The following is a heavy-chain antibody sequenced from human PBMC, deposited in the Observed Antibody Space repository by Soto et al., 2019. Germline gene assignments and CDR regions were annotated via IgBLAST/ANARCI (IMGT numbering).Heavy chain of an antibody. CDR3: ARESEDLTSNFDY. Sequence: PVGSLRLSCAASGFTFTRYSMNWVRQAPGKGLEWVSSISSTTNYIYYADSMKGRFTVSRDNAKNSVYLEKNSLSAEDTAVYYCARESEDLTSNFDYWGQGTLVTVSS. CDR1: GFTFTRYS. J-gene: IGHJ4*02. CDR2: ISSTTNYI. V-gene: IGHV3-21*01.